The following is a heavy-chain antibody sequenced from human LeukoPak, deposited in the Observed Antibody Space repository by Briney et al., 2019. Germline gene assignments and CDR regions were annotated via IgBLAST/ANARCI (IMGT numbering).Heavy chain of an antibody. J-gene: IGHJ4*02. V-gene: IGHV4-4*07. D-gene: IGHD6-13*01. Sequence: MASETLSLTCTVSGGSISSYYWSWIRQPAGKGLEWIGRIYTSGSTNYNPSLKSRVTMSVDTSKNQFSLKLSSVTAADTAVYYCARLGVYSSSQMGFDYWGQGTLVTVSS. CDR3: ARLGVYSSSQMGFDY. CDR1: GGSISSYY. CDR2: IYTSGST.